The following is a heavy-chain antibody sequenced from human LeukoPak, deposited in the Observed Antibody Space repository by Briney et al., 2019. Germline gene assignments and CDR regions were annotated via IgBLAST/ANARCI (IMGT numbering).Heavy chain of an antibody. CDR2: ISGSDDT. CDR3: AKQRRDGYNSNYYFDD. Sequence: PGGSLRLSCAASGFTFNTYAMSWVRQAPGKGLEWVSGISGSDDTYFANSVKGRFTISRDNSKNTLYLQLNSLRAEDTAVYYWAKQRRDGYNSNYYFDDWGQGTLVTVSS. J-gene: IGHJ4*02. CDR1: GFTFNTYA. V-gene: IGHV3-23*01. D-gene: IGHD5-24*01.